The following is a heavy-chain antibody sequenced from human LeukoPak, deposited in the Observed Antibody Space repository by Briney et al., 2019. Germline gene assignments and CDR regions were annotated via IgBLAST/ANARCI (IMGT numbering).Heavy chain of an antibody. J-gene: IGHJ4*02. Sequence: ASVTVSCKASGYTFTGYYMHWVRQAPGQGLEWMGRINPNSGGTNYAQKFQGRVTMTRDTSISTAYMELSRLRSDDTAVYYCARLRFGSSWYDYWGQGTLVTVSS. D-gene: IGHD6-13*01. CDR2: INPNSGGT. V-gene: IGHV1-2*06. CDR3: ARLRFGSSWYDY. CDR1: GYTFTGYY.